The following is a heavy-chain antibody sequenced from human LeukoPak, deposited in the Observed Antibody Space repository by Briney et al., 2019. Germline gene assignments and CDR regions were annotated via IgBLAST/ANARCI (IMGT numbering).Heavy chain of an antibody. CDR1: GFTFSSYA. CDR3: AKDLGRIVGATAFDI. J-gene: IGHJ3*02. D-gene: IGHD1-26*01. Sequence: GGSLRLSCAASGFTFSSYAMSWVRQAPGKGLEWVSAISGSGGNTYYADSVKGRFTISRDNSKNTLYLQMNSLRAEDTAVYYCAKDLGRIVGATAFDIWGQGTMVTVSS. CDR2: ISGSGGNT. V-gene: IGHV3-23*01.